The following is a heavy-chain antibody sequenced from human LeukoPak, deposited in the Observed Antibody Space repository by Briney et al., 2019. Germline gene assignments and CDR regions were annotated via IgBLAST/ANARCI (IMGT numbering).Heavy chain of an antibody. CDR2: ISSSGSTI. Sequence: GGSLRLSCAASGFTFSSYEMNWVRQAPGKGLEWVSYISSSGSTIYYADSVKGRFTISRDNSQDTVYLQLSSLTTEDTARYYCVRDVAFWGQGTLIIVSS. J-gene: IGHJ4*02. CDR1: GFTFSSYE. CDR3: VRDVAF. V-gene: IGHV3-48*03.